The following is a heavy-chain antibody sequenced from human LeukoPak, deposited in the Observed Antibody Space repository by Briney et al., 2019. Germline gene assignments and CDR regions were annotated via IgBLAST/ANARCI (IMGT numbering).Heavy chain of an antibody. V-gene: IGHV4-61*01. D-gene: IGHD6-19*01. CDR1: GVSVSSGSYY. CDR2: IYYSGST. CDR3: AGVSSYSSGWYDIDY. J-gene: IGHJ4*02. Sequence: PSETLSLTCTVSGVSVSSGSYYWSWTRQPPGKGLEWIGYIYYSGSTNYNPSLKSRVTISVDTSKNQFSLELSSVTAADTAVYYCAGVSSYSSGWYDIDYWGQGTLVTVSS.